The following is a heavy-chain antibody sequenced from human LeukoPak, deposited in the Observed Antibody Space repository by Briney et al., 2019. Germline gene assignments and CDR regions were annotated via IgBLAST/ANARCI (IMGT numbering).Heavy chain of an antibody. D-gene: IGHD6-19*01. V-gene: IGHV3-7*01. CDR1: GFTFTSLW. CDR2: IKQDGSEK. CDR3: ARDTSGGWYGLIDY. J-gene: IGHJ4*02. Sequence: PGGSLRLSCEASGFTFTSLWMSWVRQAPGKGLEWVANIKQDGSEKYYVDPVKGRFTIPRDNAKNSLYLQMNSLRAEDTAVYYCARDTSGGWYGLIDYWGQGTPVTVSS.